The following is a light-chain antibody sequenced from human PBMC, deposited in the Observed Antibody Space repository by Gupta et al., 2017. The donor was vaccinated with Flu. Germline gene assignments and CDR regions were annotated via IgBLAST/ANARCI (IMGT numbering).Light chain of an antibody. Sequence: LNWYQQRPGQSPAPLIFHSSTLESGIPSRFSGSGSGTDFTLSISNLQPEDFATYHCQQTYVAPFTFGQGTRL. CDR3: QQTYVAPFT. J-gene: IGKJ5*01. CDR2: HSS. V-gene: IGKV1-39*01.